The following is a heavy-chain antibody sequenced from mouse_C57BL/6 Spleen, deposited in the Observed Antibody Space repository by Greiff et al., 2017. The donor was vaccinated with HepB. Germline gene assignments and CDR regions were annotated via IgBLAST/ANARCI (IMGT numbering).Heavy chain of an antibody. V-gene: IGHV8-8*01. CDR1: GFSLSTFGMG. CDR3: ARMPPLGLRRPWFAY. D-gene: IGHD2-4*01. Sequence: QVTLKVSGPGILQPSQTLSLTCSFSGFSLSTFGMGVGWIRQPSGKGLEWLAHIWWDDDKYYNPALKSRLTISKDTSKNQVFLKIANVDTADTATYYCARMPPLGLRRPWFAYWGQGTLVTVSA. CDR2: IWWDDDK. J-gene: IGHJ3*01.